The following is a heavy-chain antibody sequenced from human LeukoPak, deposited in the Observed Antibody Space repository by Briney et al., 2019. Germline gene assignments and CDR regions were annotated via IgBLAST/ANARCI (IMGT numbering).Heavy chain of an antibody. D-gene: IGHD6-13*01. V-gene: IGHV4-39*01. CDR2: IYYSGTT. Sequence: SETLSLTCTVSGGSISNSYYYWGWTRQPPGEALEWIGSIYYSGTTYYKPSLKSRVTISVDTSKNQFSLRLSSVTAADTAVYYCARGRRPLIAAAFDYWGQGTLVTVSS. CDR1: GGSISNSYYY. CDR3: ARGRRPLIAAAFDY. J-gene: IGHJ4*02.